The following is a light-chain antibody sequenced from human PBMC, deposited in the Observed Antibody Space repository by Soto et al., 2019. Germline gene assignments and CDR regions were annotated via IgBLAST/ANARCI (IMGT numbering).Light chain of an antibody. Sequence: QSALTQPPSASGSPGQSVTISCTGTSSDIGAYNYVSWYLQHPGKAPQLIIYQVNKRPSGVPDRFSGSKSGNTASLTVSGLQADDESDYYCSSFADSSARDYVFGGGTKLTVL. V-gene: IGLV2-8*01. J-gene: IGLJ1*01. CDR1: SSDIGAYNY. CDR3: SSFADSSARDYV. CDR2: QVN.